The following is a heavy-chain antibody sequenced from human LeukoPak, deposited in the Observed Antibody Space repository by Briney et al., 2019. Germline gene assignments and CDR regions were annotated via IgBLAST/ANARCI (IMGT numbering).Heavy chain of an antibody. Sequence: ETLSLTCAVYGGSFSGYYWSWIRQTPGKGLEWIGEINHSGSTNYNPSLKSRVTISVDTSKNQFSLKLSSVTAADTAVYYCARQSSFSGFDYWGQGTLVTVSS. CDR1: GGSFSGYY. J-gene: IGHJ4*02. CDR2: INHSGST. CDR3: ARQSSFSGFDY. V-gene: IGHV4-34*01.